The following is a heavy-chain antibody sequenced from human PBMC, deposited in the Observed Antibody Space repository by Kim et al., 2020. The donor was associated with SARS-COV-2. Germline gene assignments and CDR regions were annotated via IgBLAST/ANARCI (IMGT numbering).Heavy chain of an antibody. J-gene: IGHJ6*02. CDR1: GGTFSSYA. V-gene: IGHV1-69*13. CDR3: ARAGVYYYDSAMMDV. CDR2: IIPIFGTA. D-gene: IGHD3-22*01. Sequence: SVKVSCKASGGTFSSYAISWVRQAPGQGLEWMGGIIPIFGTANYAQKFQRRVTITADESTSTAYMELSSLRSEDTAVYYCARAGVYYYDSAMMDVWGQGTTVTVSS.